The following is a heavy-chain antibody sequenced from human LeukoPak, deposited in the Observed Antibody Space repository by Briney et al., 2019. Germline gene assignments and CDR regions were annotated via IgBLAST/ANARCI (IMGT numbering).Heavy chain of an antibody. CDR3: AREPTLKPYLSQIRGFDY. D-gene: IGHD3-10*01. V-gene: IGHV1-2*02. CDR1: GYTFTGYY. CDR2: INPNSGGT. Sequence: ASVKVSCKASGYTFTGYYMHWVRQAPGQGLEWMGWINPNSGGTNYAQKFQGRVTMTRDTSISTAYMELSRLRSDNTAVYYCAREPTLKPYLSQIRGFDYWGQGTLVTVSS. J-gene: IGHJ4*02.